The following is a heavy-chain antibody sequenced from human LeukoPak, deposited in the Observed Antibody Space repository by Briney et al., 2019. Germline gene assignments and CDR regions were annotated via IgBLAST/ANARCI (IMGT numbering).Heavy chain of an antibody. D-gene: IGHD2-15*01. J-gene: IGHJ6*02. Sequence: GGSLRLSCAASGFTFSSYSMNWVRQAPGKELEWVSSISSSSSYIYYADSVKDRFTISRDNAKNSLYLQMNSLRAEDTAVYYCARDCSGGSCYPKIYYYYGMDVWGQGTTVTVSS. V-gene: IGHV3-21*01. CDR2: ISSSSSYI. CDR1: GFTFSSYS. CDR3: ARDCSGGSCYPKIYYYYGMDV.